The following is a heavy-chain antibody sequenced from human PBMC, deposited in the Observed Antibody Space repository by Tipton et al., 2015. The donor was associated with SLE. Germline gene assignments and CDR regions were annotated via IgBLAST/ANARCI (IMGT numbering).Heavy chain of an antibody. D-gene: IGHD2-21*01. CDR2: TYYRSKWYN. CDR1: GDSVSSNSGA. Sequence: GLVKPSQTLSLTCAISGDSVSSNSGAWNWIRQSPSRGLEWQGRTYYRSKWYNDYSVSVESRITIDADTSKNQFSLQLTSVTPEDTAVYYCSRGTHANVWSDWGQGTLVTVSS. CDR3: SRGTHANVWSD. J-gene: IGHJ4*02. V-gene: IGHV6-1*01.